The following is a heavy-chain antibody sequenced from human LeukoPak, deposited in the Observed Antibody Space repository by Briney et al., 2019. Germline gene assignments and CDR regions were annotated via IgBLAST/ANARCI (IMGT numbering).Heavy chain of an antibody. Sequence: SVTVSRKASGYTFPRYEINWVRPASAQGLDWMGCLNPNSCKSGYAQKLQGRVTMTRNTSISTAYMELSSLRSEDTAVCYCARGLKYYDFWSGYYYYYYMDVWGKGTTVTVSS. J-gene: IGHJ6*03. CDR1: GYTFPRYE. CDR2: LNPNSCKS. CDR3: ARGLKYYDFWSGYYYYYYMDV. D-gene: IGHD3-3*01. V-gene: IGHV1-8*01.